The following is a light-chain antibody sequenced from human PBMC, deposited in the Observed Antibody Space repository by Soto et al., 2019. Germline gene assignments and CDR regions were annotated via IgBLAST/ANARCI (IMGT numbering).Light chain of an antibody. CDR2: EVS. Sequence: QSALTQPASVSGSPGQWITISCTGTSSDVGSHNLVSWYQQHPGQAPKLMIYEVSKRPLGVSARFSASKSGNTASLTISGLQAEDEADYYCCSYGGSRAVFGGGTQLTVL. J-gene: IGLJ7*01. CDR1: SSDVGSHNL. CDR3: CSYGGSRAV. V-gene: IGLV2-23*02.